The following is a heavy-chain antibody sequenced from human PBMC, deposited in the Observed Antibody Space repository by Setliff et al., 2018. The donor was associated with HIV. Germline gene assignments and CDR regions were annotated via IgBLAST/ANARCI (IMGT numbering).Heavy chain of an antibody. CDR1: GGSISSRSYY. Sequence: PSETLSLTCTVSGGSISSRSYYWSWLRQPAGKGLEWIGRIYYTGSTSYNPSFRSRVTISVDTSKNQFSLMLDSVTAADTAVYYCARNSQKGIQPLLLASWGPGTLVTVSS. D-gene: IGHD1-1*01. J-gene: IGHJ4*02. V-gene: IGHV4-61*10. CDR2: IYYTGST. CDR3: ARNSQKGIQPLLLAS.